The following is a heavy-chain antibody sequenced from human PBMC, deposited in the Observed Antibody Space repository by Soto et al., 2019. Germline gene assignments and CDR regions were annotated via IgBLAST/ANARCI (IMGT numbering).Heavy chain of an antibody. CDR2: IYHNGSP. Sequence: QLQLQESGSGLVKPSQTLSLTCAVSGGSMSSGGYSWSWIRQPPGKGLEWIGYIYHNGSPYYNPSHRSRVTISVDRYKNQFSLKLSSVTAADTAVYYCARVPDVWGQGTTVTVSS. CDR1: GGSMSSGGYS. V-gene: IGHV4-30-2*01. J-gene: IGHJ6*02. CDR3: ARVPDV.